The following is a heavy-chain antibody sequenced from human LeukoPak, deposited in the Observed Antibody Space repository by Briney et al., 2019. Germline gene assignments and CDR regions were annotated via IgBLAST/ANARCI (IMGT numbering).Heavy chain of an antibody. CDR1: GFTFSSYS. V-gene: IGHV3-21*01. J-gene: IGHJ4*02. CDR3: ARDLKGSRDGYNLLY. Sequence: KPGGSLRLPCAASGFTFSSYSMNWVRQAPGKGLEWVSSISSSSSYIYYADSVKGRFTISRDNAKNSLYLQMNSLRAEDTAVYYCARDLKGSRDGYNLLYWGQGTLVTVSS. CDR2: ISSSSSYI. D-gene: IGHD5-24*01.